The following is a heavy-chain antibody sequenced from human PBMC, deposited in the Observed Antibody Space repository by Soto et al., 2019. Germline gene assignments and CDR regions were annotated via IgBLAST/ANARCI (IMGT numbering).Heavy chain of an antibody. CDR3: ARWGYYDSSGYDGFDI. J-gene: IGHJ3*02. V-gene: IGHV3-33*01. CDR2: MWYDGSNK. Sequence: GGSLRLSCAASGFTFSSFDIHWVRQAPGKGLERVAVMWYDGSNKYYADSVKGRFTISRDNSKNTLYLQMNSLRAEDTAVYYCARWGYYDSSGYDGFDIWGQGTMVTVSS. D-gene: IGHD3-22*01. CDR1: GFTFSSFD.